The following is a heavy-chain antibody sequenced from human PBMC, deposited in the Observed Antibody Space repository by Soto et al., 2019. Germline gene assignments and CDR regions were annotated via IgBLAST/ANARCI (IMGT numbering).Heavy chain of an antibody. J-gene: IGHJ3*02. D-gene: IGHD2-15*01. V-gene: IGHV3-66*01. Sequence: GGSLRLSCAASGFTVSSNYMSWVRQAPGKGLEWVSVIYSGGSTYYADSVKGRFTISRDNSKNTLYLQMNSLRAEDTAVYYCERDVVVVVDRCRRRISVDAFDIWGQGKMVTVS. CDR3: ERDVVVVVDRCRRRISVDAFDI. CDR2: IYSGGST. CDR1: GFTVSSNY.